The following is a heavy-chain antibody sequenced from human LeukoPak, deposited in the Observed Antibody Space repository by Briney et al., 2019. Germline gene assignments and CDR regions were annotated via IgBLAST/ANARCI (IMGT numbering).Heavy chain of an antibody. CDR3: ASPSVSDYGDYAFDY. CDR2: INPNSGGT. J-gene: IGHJ4*02. D-gene: IGHD4-17*01. V-gene: IGHV1-2*02. Sequence: ASVKVSCKASGYTFTGYYMHWVRQAPGQGLEWMGWINPNSGGTNYAQKFQGRVTMTRDTSISTAYMELSRLRSDDTAVYYCASPSVSDYGDYAFDYWAQGTLVTVSS. CDR1: GYTFTGYY.